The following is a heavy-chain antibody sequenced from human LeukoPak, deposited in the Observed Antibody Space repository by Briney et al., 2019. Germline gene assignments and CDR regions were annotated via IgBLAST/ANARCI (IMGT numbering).Heavy chain of an antibody. J-gene: IGHJ3*02. CDR2: ISAYNGNT. Sequence: GASVKVSCKASGYTFTSYGISWVRQAPGQGLEWMGWISAYNGNTNYAQKFQGRVTITADESTSTAYMELSSLRSEDTAVYYCARRYCSSTSCYNDAFDIWGQGTMVTVSS. CDR3: ARRYCSSTSCYNDAFDI. D-gene: IGHD2-2*02. V-gene: IGHV1-18*01. CDR1: GYTFTSYG.